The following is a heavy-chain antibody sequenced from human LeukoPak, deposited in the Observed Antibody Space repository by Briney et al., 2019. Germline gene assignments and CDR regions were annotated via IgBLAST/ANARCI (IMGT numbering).Heavy chain of an antibody. CDR3: GRRVDTAMVHYFDY. D-gene: IGHD5-18*01. V-gene: IGHV1-69*13. CDR2: IIPIFGTA. Sequence: ASVKVSCKASVSTFSSYAISWVRQAPGQGLGWMGGIIPIFGTANYAQKFQGRVTITADESTSTAYMELSSLRSEDTAVYYCGRRVDTAMVHYFDYWGQGTLVTVSS. CDR1: VSTFSSYA. J-gene: IGHJ4*02.